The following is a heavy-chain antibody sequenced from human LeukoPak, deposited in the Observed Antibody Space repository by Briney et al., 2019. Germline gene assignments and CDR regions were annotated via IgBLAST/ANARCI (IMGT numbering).Heavy chain of an antibody. CDR1: VFTLSAIP. D-gene: IGHD3-16*01. V-gene: IGHV3-7*03. J-gene: IGHJ4*02. CDR2: INADGSET. Sequence: GGCLRLSCAASVFTLSAIPMRWVRQAQWKGLQWVANINADGSETHYVDSVKGRFTISRDNAKNSLFLQMNSLRAEDTAIYYCARSGGAPNHWGQGTLVTVSS. CDR3: ARSGGAPNH.